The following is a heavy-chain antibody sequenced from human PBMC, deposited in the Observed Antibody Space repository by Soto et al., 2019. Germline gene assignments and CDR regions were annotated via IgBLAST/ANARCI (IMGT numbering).Heavy chain of an antibody. Sequence: KLSETLSLTCTVSGGSISSYYWSWIRQPPGKGLEWIGYIYYSGSTNYNPSLKSRVTISVDTSKNQFSLKLSSVTAADTAVYYCASLEYYDFWSGYPGSDYYYYGMDVWGQGTTVTVSS. D-gene: IGHD3-3*01. CDR1: GGSISSYY. CDR2: IYYSGST. J-gene: IGHJ6*02. V-gene: IGHV4-59*01. CDR3: ASLEYYDFWSGYPGSDYYYYGMDV.